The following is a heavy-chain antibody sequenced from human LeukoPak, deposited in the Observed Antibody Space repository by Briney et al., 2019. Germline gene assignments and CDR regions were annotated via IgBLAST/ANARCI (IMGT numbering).Heavy chain of an antibody. J-gene: IGHJ6*03. CDR2: MYSNSGNK. CDR3: ARAGSGSYYYYYMDV. V-gene: IGHV1-8*01. D-gene: IGHD3-10*01. CDR1: GYTFTSYD. Sequence: ASVKVSCKASGYTFTSYDINWVRQATGQGLEWMGWMYSNSGNKGYAQKFQGRVTMTRNTSISTAYMELSSLRSEDTAVYYCARAGSGSYYYYYMDVWGKGTTVTVSS.